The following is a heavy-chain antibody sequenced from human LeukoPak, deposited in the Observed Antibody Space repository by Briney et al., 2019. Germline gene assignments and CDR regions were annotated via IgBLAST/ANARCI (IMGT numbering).Heavy chain of an antibody. CDR1: GYSFTSYW. D-gene: IGHD3-16*01. J-gene: IGHJ4*02. V-gene: IGHV5-51*01. CDR2: IYPGDSDT. CDR3: ARSANQGGIWV. Sequence: GESLKISCKGSGYSFTSYWIGWVRQMPGEGLEWMGIIYPGDSDTRYSPSFQGQVTISADKSISTVYLQWSNLKASDTAMYYCARSANQGGIWVWGQGTLVTVFS.